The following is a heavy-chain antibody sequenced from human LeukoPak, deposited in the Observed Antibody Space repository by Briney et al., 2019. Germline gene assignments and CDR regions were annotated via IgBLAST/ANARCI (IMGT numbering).Heavy chain of an antibody. J-gene: IGHJ3*02. CDR2: ISSSGSTI. Sequence: GGSLRLSCAASGFTFSDYYMSWIRQAPGKGLEWVSYISSSGSTIYYADSVKGRFTISRDNAKNSLYLQMNSLRAEGTAVYYCARERDGYNSDAFDIWGQGTMVTVSS. D-gene: IGHD5-24*01. CDR3: ARERDGYNSDAFDI. V-gene: IGHV3-11*04. CDR1: GFTFSDYY.